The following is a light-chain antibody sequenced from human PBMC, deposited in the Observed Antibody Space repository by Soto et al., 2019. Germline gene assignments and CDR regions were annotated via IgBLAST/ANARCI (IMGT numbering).Light chain of an antibody. CDR2: RNN. CDR1: SSNIGSNY. CDR3: AAWDDSLSYV. V-gene: IGLV1-47*01. Sequence: QSVLTQPPSASGTPGQRVTISCSGSSSNIGSNYVYWYQQLPVTAPKLLIYRNNQRPSGVPDRFSGSKSGTSASLAISGLRSEDEADYYCAAWDDSLSYVFGTGTKLTVL. J-gene: IGLJ1*01.